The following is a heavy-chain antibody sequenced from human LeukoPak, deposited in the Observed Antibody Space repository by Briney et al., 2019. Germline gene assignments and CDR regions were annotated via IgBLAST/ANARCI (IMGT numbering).Heavy chain of an antibody. V-gene: IGHV3-48*02. Sequence: GGSLRLSCAASAFTFSDYSMNWVRHAPGKGLEWISYIDTSSSTMYYADSVMVRFTISRDNAKESLYLQTNSLREEETAVYCCAREDDSWGPNNLDLWGQGEMVTVSS. D-gene: IGHD7-27*01. J-gene: IGHJ3*01. CDR2: IDTSSSTM. CDR1: AFTFSDYS. CDR3: AREDDSWGPNNLDL.